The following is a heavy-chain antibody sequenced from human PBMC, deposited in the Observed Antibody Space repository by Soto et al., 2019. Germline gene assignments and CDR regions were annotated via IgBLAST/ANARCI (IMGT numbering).Heavy chain of an antibody. CDR1: GGSISSGDYY. D-gene: IGHD2-2*02. V-gene: IGHV4-30-4*01. J-gene: IGHJ6*02. CDR3: ARKSQLPYDYYYYGMDV. Sequence: SETLSLTCTVSGGSISSGDYYWSWIRQPPGKGLEWIGHIYYSGSTYYNPSLKSRVTISVDTSKNQFSLKLSSVTAADTAVYYCARKSQLPYDYYYYGMDVWGQGTTVTVSS. CDR2: IYYSGST.